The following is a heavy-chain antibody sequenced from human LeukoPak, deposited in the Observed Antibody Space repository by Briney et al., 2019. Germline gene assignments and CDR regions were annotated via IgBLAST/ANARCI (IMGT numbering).Heavy chain of an antibody. V-gene: IGHV3-7*01. CDR3: ARGDGWEPTDYYYYGMDV. J-gene: IGHJ6*02. D-gene: IGHD1-26*01. CDR2: IKQDGSEK. Sequence: GGSLRLSCAPSGFTFSSYWMSWVRQAPGKGLEWVANIKQDGSEKYYVDSVKGRFTISRDNAKNSLYLQMNSLRAEDTAVYYCARGDGWEPTDYYYYGMDVWGQGTTVTVSS. CDR1: GFTFSSYW.